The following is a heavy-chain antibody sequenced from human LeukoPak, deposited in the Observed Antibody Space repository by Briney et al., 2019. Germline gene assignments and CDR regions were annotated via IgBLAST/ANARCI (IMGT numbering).Heavy chain of an antibody. D-gene: IGHD3-22*01. CDR3: ARGLYDSNEAFDI. CDR2: MNPNSGNT. V-gene: IGHV1-8*01. J-gene: IGHJ3*02. Sequence: GASVKVSCKASGYTFTSYDINWVRQATGQGLEWMGWMNPNSGNTGYAQKFQGRVTMTRNTSISTAYMELSSLRSDDTAVYYCARGLYDSNEAFDIWGQGTMVTVSS. CDR1: GYTFTSYD.